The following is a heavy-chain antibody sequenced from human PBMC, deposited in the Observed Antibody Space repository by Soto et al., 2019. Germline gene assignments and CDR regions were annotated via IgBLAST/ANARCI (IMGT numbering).Heavy chain of an antibody. D-gene: IGHD6-13*01. J-gene: IGHJ6*04. CDR2: INPNSGGT. CDR3: ARTIIAAAGTRFLTGYGMEV. V-gene: IGHV1-2*04. Sequence: GLEWMGWINPNSGGTNYAQKFQGWVTMTRDTSISTAYMELSRLRSDDTAVYYCARTIIAAAGTRFLTGYGMEVWGKGSTVIVSS.